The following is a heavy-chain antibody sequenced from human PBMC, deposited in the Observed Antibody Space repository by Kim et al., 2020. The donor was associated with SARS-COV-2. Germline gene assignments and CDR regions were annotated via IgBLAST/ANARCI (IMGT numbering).Heavy chain of an antibody. CDR1: GGTFSSYT. D-gene: IGHD3-16*01. CDR3: ARGPLGSFNWFDP. V-gene: IGHV1-69*02. J-gene: IGHJ5*02. Sequence: SVKVSCKASGGTFSSYTINWVRQAPGQGLEWMGRIIPILGIANYAQKLQGRVTITADTSTTTAYMELSSLRSEDTAVYYCARGPLGSFNWFDPWGQGTLVTVSS. CDR2: IIPILGIA.